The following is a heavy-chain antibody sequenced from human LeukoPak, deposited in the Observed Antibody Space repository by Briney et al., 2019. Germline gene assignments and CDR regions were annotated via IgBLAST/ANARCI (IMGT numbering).Heavy chain of an antibody. D-gene: IGHD2-15*01. V-gene: IGHV4-61*02. CDR3: ARWERYCSGGSCYEWLDY. CDR2: IYTSGST. J-gene: IGHJ4*02. CDR1: GGSISSGSYY. Sequence: SETLSLTCTVSGGSISSGSYYWSWIRQPAGKGLEWIGRIYTSGSTNYNPSLKSRVTISVDTSKNQFSLKLSSVTAADTAVYYCARWERYCSGGSCYEWLDYWGQGTLVTVSS.